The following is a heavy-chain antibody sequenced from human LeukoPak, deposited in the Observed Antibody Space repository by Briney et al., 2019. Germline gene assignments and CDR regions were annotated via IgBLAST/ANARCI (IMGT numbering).Heavy chain of an antibody. V-gene: IGHV3-30*18. D-gene: IGHD1-26*01. CDR3: AKEPGVGGSYARGYFDY. CDR1: GFTSSSYG. J-gene: IGHJ4*02. CDR2: ISYDGSNK. Sequence: PGGSLRLSCAASGFTSSSYGMHWVRQAPGKGLEWVAVISYDGSNKYYADSVKGRFTISRDNSKNTLYLQMNSLRAEDTAVYYCAKEPGVGGSYARGYFDYWGQGTLVTVSS.